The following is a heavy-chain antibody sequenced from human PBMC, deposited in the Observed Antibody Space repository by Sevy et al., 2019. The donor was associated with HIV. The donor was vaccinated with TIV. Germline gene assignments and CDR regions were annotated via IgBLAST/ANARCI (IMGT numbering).Heavy chain of an antibody. Sequence: GGSLRLSCAASGFTFSSYAMHWVRQAPGKGLEWVAVISYDGSNKYYADSVKGRFTISRDNSKNTLYLQMNSLRAEDTAVYYCARDIADDGYYYYGMDVWGQGTTVTVSS. CDR3: ARDIADDGYYYYGMDV. CDR1: GFTFSSYA. D-gene: IGHD1-1*01. V-gene: IGHV3-30-3*01. J-gene: IGHJ6*02. CDR2: ISYDGSNK.